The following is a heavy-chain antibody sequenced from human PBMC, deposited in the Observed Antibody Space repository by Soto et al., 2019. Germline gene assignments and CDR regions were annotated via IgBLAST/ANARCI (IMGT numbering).Heavy chain of an antibody. CDR2: IYYSGST. Sequence: SETLSLTCTVSRPSISSTNYTWGWIRPPPGKGLEWIGNIYYSGSTYYNPSLNSRVTVSVDTSKNQFSLKVTSVTAADTAVYYCARLHGYCISSSCHGHYAMDVWGQGTTVT. D-gene: IGHD2-2*01. CDR1: RPSISSTNYT. V-gene: IGHV4-39*01. J-gene: IGHJ6*02. CDR3: ARLHGYCISSSCHGHYAMDV.